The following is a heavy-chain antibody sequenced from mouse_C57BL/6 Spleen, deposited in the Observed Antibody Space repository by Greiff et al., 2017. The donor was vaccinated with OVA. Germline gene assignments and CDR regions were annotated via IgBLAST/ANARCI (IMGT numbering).Heavy chain of an antibody. Sequence: EVQLQESGPGLVKPSQSLSLTCSVTGYSITSGYYWNWIRQFPGNKLEWRGYISYDGSNNYNPSLKNRISITRDTSKNQFFMKLNSVTTEDTATYYCAMHYDYDWARDYWGQGTSVTVSS. V-gene: IGHV3-6*01. CDR3: AMHYDYDWARDY. CDR1: GYSITSGYY. J-gene: IGHJ4*01. D-gene: IGHD2-4*01. CDR2: ISYDGSN.